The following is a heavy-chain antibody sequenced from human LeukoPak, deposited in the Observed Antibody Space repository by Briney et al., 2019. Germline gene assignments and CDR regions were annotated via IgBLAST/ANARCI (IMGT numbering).Heavy chain of an antibody. D-gene: IGHD3-10*01. Sequence: SETLSLTCAVCGGSFSGYYWSWIRQPPGKGLEWIGEINHSGSTNYNPSLKSRVTISVDTSKNQFSLKLSSVTAADTAVYYCARYSVLLHWFDPWGQGTLVTVSS. V-gene: IGHV4-34*01. CDR1: GGSFSGYY. CDR3: ARYSVLLHWFDP. J-gene: IGHJ5*02. CDR2: INHSGST.